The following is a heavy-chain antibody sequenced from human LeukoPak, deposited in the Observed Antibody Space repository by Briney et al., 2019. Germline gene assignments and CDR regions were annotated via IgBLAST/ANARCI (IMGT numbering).Heavy chain of an antibody. J-gene: IGHJ3*02. CDR1: GFTFSTSA. D-gene: IGHD5/OR15-5a*01. CDR2: ISSSSSYI. CDR3: ARGPRGCLRTMGWFRDFDI. Sequence: PGGTLRLSCAASGFTFSTSAMCWVRQAPGKGLEWVSSISSSSSYIYYADSVKGRFTISRHNAKNSLYLEMNSLRAEDTAVYYCARGPRGCLRTMGWFRDFDIWGQGTMVTVSS. V-gene: IGHV3-21*01.